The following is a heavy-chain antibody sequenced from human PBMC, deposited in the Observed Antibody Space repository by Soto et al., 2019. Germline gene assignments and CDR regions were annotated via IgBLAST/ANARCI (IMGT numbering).Heavy chain of an antibody. D-gene: IGHD6-19*01. J-gene: IGHJ6*02. CDR3: ARDRQWLVRGEGMDV. CDR2: ISSSSSTI. Sequence: EVQLVESGGGLVQPGGSLRLSCAASGFTFSSYSMNWVRQAPGKGLEWVSYISSSSSTIYYADSVKGRFTISRDNAKNSLYLQMHSLRDEDTAVYYCARDRQWLVRGEGMDVWGQGTTVTVSS. V-gene: IGHV3-48*02. CDR1: GFTFSSYS.